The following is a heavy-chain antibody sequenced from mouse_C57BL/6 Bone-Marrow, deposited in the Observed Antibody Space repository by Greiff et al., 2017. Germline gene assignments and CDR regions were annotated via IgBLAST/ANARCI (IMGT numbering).Heavy chain of an antibody. D-gene: IGHD1-1*01. V-gene: IGHV5-17*01. CDR1: GFTFSDYG. J-gene: IGHJ4*01. Sequence: EVQLMASGGGLVKPGGSLTLSCAASGFTFSDYGMHWVRQAPEKGLEWVAYISSGSSTIYYADTVKGRFTISRDNAKNTLFLQMTSLRSEDTAMYYCAKNPCYDGSSYLEYWGQGTSVTVST. CDR3: AKNPCYDGSSYLEY. CDR2: ISSGSSTI.